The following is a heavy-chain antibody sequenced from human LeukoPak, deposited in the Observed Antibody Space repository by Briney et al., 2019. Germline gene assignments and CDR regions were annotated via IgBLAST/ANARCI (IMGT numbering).Heavy chain of an antibody. V-gene: IGHV4-34*01. D-gene: IGHD3-22*01. CDR3: ARLKPLYYYDSSGYYYFGPFDY. CDR1: GGSFSGYY. Sequence: SETLSLTCAVYGGSFSGYYWSWIRQPPGKGLEWIGEINHSGSTNYNPSLKSRVTISVDTSKNQFSLKLSSVTAADTAVYYCARLKPLYYYDSSGYYYFGPFDYWGQGTLVTVSS. J-gene: IGHJ4*02. CDR2: INHSGST.